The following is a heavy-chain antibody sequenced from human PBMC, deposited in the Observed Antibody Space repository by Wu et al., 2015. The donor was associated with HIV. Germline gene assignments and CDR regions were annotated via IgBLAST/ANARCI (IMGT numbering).Heavy chain of an antibody. Sequence: QVQLVQSGSEMRKSGASLNVSCQTSGYTFSDYHLHWVRRAPGQGLQWMGCINPDNGDTNYAQTFRGRITMTRDTSNSTVYMDLRRLRADDTAVYFCARVSPPDVWGKGTTVTVSS. CDR2: INPDNGDT. CDR1: GYTFSDYH. V-gene: IGHV1-2*02. J-gene: IGHJ6*04. CDR3: ARVSPPDV.